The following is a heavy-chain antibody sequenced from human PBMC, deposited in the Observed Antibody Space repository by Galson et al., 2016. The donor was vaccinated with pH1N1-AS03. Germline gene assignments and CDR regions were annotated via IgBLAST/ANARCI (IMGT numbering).Heavy chain of an antibody. CDR1: GFSLNNYW. CDR3: ARDHDFWTGYSGGYYYYIDV. J-gene: IGHJ6*03. D-gene: IGHD3/OR15-3a*01. CDR2: INNDGSDS. Sequence: SLRLSCAGSGFSLNNYWMHWVRQAPGQGLVWVARINNDGSDSTYADSVKGRFTIPRDNSKNTLYLQMNSLRAEDTAVYYCARDHDFWTGYSGGYYYYIDVWGKGTTVTVSS. V-gene: IGHV3-74*03.